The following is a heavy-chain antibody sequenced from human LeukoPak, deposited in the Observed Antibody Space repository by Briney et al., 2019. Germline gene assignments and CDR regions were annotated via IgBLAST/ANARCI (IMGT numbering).Heavy chain of an antibody. Sequence: PSETLSLTCTVSGGSISTNYYWSWIREHPGKGLEWIGYSQSTGSTYYNPSLKSRVTISVDTSKNQFSLKLSSVTAADTAVYYCARERTYYDSSGYSGWFDPWGQGTLVTVSS. J-gene: IGHJ5*02. CDR2: SQSTGST. CDR3: ARERTYYDSSGYSGWFDP. V-gene: IGHV4-59*01. D-gene: IGHD3-22*01. CDR1: GGSISTNYY.